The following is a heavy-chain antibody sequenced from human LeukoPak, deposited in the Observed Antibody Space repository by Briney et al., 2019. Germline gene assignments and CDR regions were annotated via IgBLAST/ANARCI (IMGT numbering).Heavy chain of an antibody. Sequence: SVKVSCKASGGTFSRNAISWVRQAPGQGLEWMGGIIPIFGTANYAQKFQGRVTITTDESTSTAYMELSSLRSEDTAVYYCASRIGVDKAFDIWGQGTMVTVSS. J-gene: IGHJ3*02. D-gene: IGHD3-3*01. CDR3: ASRIGVDKAFDI. V-gene: IGHV1-69*05. CDR1: GGTFSRNA. CDR2: IIPIFGTA.